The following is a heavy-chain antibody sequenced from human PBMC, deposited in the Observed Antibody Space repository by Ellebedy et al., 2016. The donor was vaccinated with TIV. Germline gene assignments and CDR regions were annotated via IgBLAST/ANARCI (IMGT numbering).Heavy chain of an antibody. CDR3: AKEGHSSWYGSVLS. J-gene: IGHJ5*02. Sequence: GESLKISXAASGFTFSSYAMSWVRQAPGKGLEWVSAISGSGGSTYYADSVKGRFTISRDNSKNTLYLQMNSLRAEDTAVYYCAKEGHSSWYGSVLSWGQGTLVTVSS. V-gene: IGHV3-23*01. D-gene: IGHD6-13*01. CDR1: GFTFSSYA. CDR2: ISGSGGST.